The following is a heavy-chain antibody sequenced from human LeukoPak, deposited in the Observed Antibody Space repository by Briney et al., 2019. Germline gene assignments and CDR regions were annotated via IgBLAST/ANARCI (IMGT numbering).Heavy chain of an antibody. CDR2: INPNSGGT. D-gene: IGHD4-23*01. V-gene: IGHV1-2*02. CDR3: ARGTYGGNSRLDY. CDR1: GYTFTSYG. Sequence: ASVKVSCKASGYTFTSYGINWVRQAPGQGLEWMGWINPNSGGTNYAQKFQGRVTMTRDTSISTAYMELSRLRSDDTAVYYCARGTYGGNSRLDYWGQGTLVTVSS. J-gene: IGHJ4*02.